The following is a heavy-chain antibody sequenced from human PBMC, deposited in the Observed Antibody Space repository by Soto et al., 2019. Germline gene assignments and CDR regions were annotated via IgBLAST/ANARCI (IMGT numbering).Heavy chain of an antibody. CDR3: ARQFDYDTSGYYYEY. J-gene: IGHJ4*02. CDR1: GGTFSKYV. Sequence: SVQVSCKASGGTFSKYVIDWVRQAPGQGLEWMGGITPLFGTPNYAQRFQGSVTISADEVTSTAYMELRSLRSDDTGVYYCARQFDYDTSGYYYEYWGQGTLVNVSP. V-gene: IGHV1-69*01. D-gene: IGHD3-22*01. CDR2: ITPLFGTP.